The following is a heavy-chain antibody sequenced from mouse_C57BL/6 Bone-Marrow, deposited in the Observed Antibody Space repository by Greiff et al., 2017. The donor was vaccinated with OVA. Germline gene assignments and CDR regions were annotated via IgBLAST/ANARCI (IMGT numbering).Heavy chain of an antibody. CDR3: ARWGDYDEAMDY. D-gene: IGHD2-4*01. J-gene: IGHJ4*01. CDR1: GYTFTSYG. Sequence: VQRVESGAELARPGASVKLSCKASGYTFTSYGISWVKQRTGQGLEWIGEIYPRSGNTYYNEKFKGKATLTADKSSSTAYMELRSLTSEDSAVYFCARWGDYDEAMDYWGQGTSVTVSS. V-gene: IGHV1-81*01. CDR2: IYPRSGNT.